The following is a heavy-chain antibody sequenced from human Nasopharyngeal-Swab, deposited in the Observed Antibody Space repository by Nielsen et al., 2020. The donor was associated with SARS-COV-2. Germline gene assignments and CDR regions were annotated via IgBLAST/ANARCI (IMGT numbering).Heavy chain of an antibody. V-gene: IGHV3-48*02. CDR3: ARDKAAGREEAAPPNYYYYYGMDV. J-gene: IGHJ6*02. D-gene: IGHD6-13*01. CDR2: ISSSSTI. Sequence: GGSLRLSCAASGFTFSSYSMNWVRQAPGKGLEWVSYISSSSTIYYADSVKGRFTISRDNAKNSLYLQMNSLRDEDTAVYYCARDKAAGREEAAPPNYYYYYGMDVWGQGTTVTVSS. CDR1: GFTFSSYS.